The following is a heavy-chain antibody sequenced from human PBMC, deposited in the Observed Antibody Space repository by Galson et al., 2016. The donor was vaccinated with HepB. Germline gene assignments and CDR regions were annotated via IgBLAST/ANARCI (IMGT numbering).Heavy chain of an antibody. CDR3: ARGGGFLIDY. CDR2: IKEDGSEK. Sequence: SLRLSCAASGFTLGGYWMNWVHQAPGKGLEWVAIIKEDGSEKYYVDSVRGRFTISRDNAKNSLSLQMNSLRAEDTAVYYCARGGGFLIDYWGQGTPVTVSS. J-gene: IGHJ4*02. D-gene: IGHD3-3*01. CDR1: GFTLGGYW. V-gene: IGHV3-7*03.